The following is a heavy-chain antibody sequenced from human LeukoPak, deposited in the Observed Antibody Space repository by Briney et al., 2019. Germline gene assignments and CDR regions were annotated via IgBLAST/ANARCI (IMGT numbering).Heavy chain of an antibody. CDR1: GGSISSYY. Sequence: SETLSLTCTVSGGSISSYYWSWIRQPAGKGLEWIGSIYYSGCTYYNPSLKSRVTISVDTSKNQFSLKLSSVTAADTAVYYCARKAGTRPYNWFDPWGQGTLVTVSS. J-gene: IGHJ5*02. V-gene: IGHV4-4*07. D-gene: IGHD6-13*01. CDR2: IYYSGCT. CDR3: ARKAGTRPYNWFDP.